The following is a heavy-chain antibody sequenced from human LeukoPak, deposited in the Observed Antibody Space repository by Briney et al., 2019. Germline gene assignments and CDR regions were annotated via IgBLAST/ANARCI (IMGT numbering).Heavy chain of an antibody. CDR3: ARDLSDSSSSARRPPYYYYGMDV. Sequence: PGRSLRLSCAASGFTFSSYGMHWVRQAPGKGLEWVAVIWYDGSNKYYADSVKGRFTISRDNSKNTLYLQMNSLRAEDTAVYYCARDLSDSSSSARRPPYYYYGMDVWGQGTTVTVSS. CDR2: IWYDGSNK. J-gene: IGHJ6*02. D-gene: IGHD6-6*01. V-gene: IGHV3-33*01. CDR1: GFTFSSYG.